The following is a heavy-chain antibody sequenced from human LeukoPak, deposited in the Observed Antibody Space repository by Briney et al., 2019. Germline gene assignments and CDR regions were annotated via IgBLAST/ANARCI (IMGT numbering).Heavy chain of an antibody. V-gene: IGHV3-21*01. CDR1: GFTFSRYA. CDR2: ISSSSSYI. J-gene: IGHJ4*02. CDR3: ARDSLPAARVAGSYFDY. D-gene: IGHD6-6*01. Sequence: NPGGSLRLSCSASGFTFSRYAMHWDRQAPGKGLEWVSSISSSSSYIYYADSVKGRFTISRDNAKNSLYLQMNSLRAEDTAVYYCARDSLPAARVAGSYFDYWGQGTLVTVSS.